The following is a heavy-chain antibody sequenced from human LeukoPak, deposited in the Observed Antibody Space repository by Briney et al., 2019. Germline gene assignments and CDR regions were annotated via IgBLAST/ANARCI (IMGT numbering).Heavy chain of an antibody. D-gene: IGHD4-17*01. V-gene: IGHV4-59*01. J-gene: IGHJ3*02. CDR3: ARGREDYGDYVSKTGAFDI. CDR2: IYYSGST. CDR1: SGSISSYY. Sequence: SETLSLTCTVSSGSISSYYWSWIRQPPGKGLEWIGYIYYSGSTNYNPSLKSRVTISVDTSKNQFSLKLSSVTAADTAVYYCARGREDYGDYVSKTGAFDIWGQGTMVTVSS.